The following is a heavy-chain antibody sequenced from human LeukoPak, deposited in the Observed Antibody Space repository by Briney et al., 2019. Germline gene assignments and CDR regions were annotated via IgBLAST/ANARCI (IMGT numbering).Heavy chain of an antibody. J-gene: IGHJ1*01. V-gene: IGHV3-23*01. CDR3: AKAYCGGDCYEDFQH. D-gene: IGHD2-21*02. CDR2: ISGSGGST. Sequence: PGGSLRLPCAASGFTFSSYAMSWVRQAPGKGLEWVSAISGSGGSTYYADSVKGRFTISRDNSKNTLYLQMNSLRAEDTAVYYCAKAYCGGDCYEDFQHWGRGTLVTVSS. CDR1: GFTFSSYA.